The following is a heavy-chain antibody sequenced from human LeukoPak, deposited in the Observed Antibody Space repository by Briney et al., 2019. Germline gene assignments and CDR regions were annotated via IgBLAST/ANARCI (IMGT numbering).Heavy chain of an antibody. V-gene: IGHV1-69*02. J-gene: IGHJ4*02. CDR3: ARSLSHGGAS. CDR1: GGTFSSYT. D-gene: IGHD3-16*01. Sequence: PVKVSCKASGGTFSSYTISWVRQAPGQGLEWMGRIIPILGIANYAQKFQGRVTIIADKSTSTAYMELSSLRSEDTAVYYCARSLSHGGASWGQGTLVTVSS. CDR2: IIPILGIA.